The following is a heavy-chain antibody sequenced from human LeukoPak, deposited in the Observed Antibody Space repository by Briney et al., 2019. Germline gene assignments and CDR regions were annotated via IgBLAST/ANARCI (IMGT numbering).Heavy chain of an antibody. Sequence: PGGSLRLSCAASGFTFSSYWMHWVRQAPGKGLVWVSRLSPDGGTTDYSDSVRGRFTISRDNAKDTLYLQMNSLRAEDTAVYYCARAIIYYYGSGTTIDYWGQGTLVTVSS. D-gene: IGHD3-10*01. V-gene: IGHV3-74*01. CDR3: ARAIIYYYGSGTTIDY. CDR2: LSPDGGTT. CDR1: GFTFSSYW. J-gene: IGHJ4*02.